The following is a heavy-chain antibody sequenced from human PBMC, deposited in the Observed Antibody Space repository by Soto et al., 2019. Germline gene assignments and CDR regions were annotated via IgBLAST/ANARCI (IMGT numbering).Heavy chain of an antibody. CDR3: ARVVANGAPDGGYYYYGMDV. J-gene: IGHJ6*02. D-gene: IGHD2-8*01. CDR2: IYTSGST. Sequence: SETLSLTCTVSGGSISSYYWSWIRQPAGKGLEWIGRIYTSGSTNYNPSLKSRVTMSVDTSKHQFSLKLSSVTAADTAVYYCARVVANGAPDGGYYYYGMDVWGQGTTVTVS. CDR1: GGSISSYY. V-gene: IGHV4-4*07.